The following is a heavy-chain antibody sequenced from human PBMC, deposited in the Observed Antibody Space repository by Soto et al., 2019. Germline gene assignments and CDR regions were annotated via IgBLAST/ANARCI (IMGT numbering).Heavy chain of an antibody. J-gene: IGHJ5*02. CDR3: VRRRASTPNWFDP. Sequence: PSETLSLTCSVSGGSISSSSFYWGWIRQPPGKGLEWIGSIYYSGNTYYNPSLESRVAISADTSTNQFSLKLSSVTAADTAAYYCVRRRASTPNWFDPWGQGTLVTVSS. V-gene: IGHV4-39*01. CDR1: GGSISSSSFY. CDR2: IYYSGNT.